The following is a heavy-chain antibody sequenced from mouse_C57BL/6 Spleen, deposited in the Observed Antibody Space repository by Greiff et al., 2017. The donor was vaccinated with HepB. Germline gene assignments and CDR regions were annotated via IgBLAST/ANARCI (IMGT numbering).Heavy chain of an antibody. CDR3: ARYGYYGEDYFDY. J-gene: IGHJ2*01. CDR2: IYPGDGDT. V-gene: IGHV1-80*01. Sequence: QVQLQQSGAELVKPGASVKISCKASGYAFSSYWMNWVKQRPGKGLEWIGQIYPGDGDTNYNGKFKGKATLTADKSSSTAYMQLSSLTSEDSAVYFCARYGYYGEDYFDYWGQGTTLTVSS. CDR1: GYAFSSYW. D-gene: IGHD1-1*01.